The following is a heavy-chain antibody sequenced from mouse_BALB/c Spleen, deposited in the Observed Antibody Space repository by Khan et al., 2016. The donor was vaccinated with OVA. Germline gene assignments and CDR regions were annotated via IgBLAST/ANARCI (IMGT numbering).Heavy chain of an antibody. CDR2: IYPGGGYT. CDR3: AKGKSYVDLAVDF. CDR1: GYTFTNYW. J-gene: IGHJ4*01. V-gene: IGHV1-63*02. Sequence: QVQLQQSGAELVRPGTSVKMSCKTAGYTFTNYWIGWVKQRPGHGLEWIGDIYPGGGYTNYNEKYKGKATLTADTSSRTAYKPLSRLTSEDSAIYYCAKGKSYVDLAVDFWGQGTSVTVSS. D-gene: IGHD2-12*01.